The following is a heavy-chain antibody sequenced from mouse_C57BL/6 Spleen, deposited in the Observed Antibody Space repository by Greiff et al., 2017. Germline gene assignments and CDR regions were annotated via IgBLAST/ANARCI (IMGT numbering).Heavy chain of an antibody. V-gene: IGHV2-2*01. J-gene: IGHJ1*03. CDR2: IWSGGST. CDR1: GFSLTSYG. Sequence: QVQLQQSGPGLVQPSQSLSITCTVSGFSLTSYGVHWVRQSPGKGLEWLGVIWSGGSTDYNAAFITRLSISKDNSKSQVFFKMNSLQADNTAIYYWARTITTVVAPGWYFDVWGTGTTVTVSS. CDR3: ARTITTVVAPGWYFDV. D-gene: IGHD1-1*01.